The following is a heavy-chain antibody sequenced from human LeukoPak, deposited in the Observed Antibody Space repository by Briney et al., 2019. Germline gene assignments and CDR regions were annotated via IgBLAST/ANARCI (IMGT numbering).Heavy chain of an antibody. D-gene: IGHD3-10*01. CDR2: INSDGSST. Sequence: GGSLRLSCAASGLTLSSYWMHWVRQAPGKGLVWVSRINSDGSSTTYADSVKGRFTISRDNAKNTLYLQMSGLRAEDTAVYYCVPFSGDLINLDYWGPGTLVTVSS. J-gene: IGHJ4*02. CDR3: VPFSGDLINLDY. CDR1: GLTLSSYW. V-gene: IGHV3-74*01.